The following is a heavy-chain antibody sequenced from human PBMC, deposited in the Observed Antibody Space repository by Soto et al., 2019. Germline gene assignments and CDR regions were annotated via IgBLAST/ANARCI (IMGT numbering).Heavy chain of an antibody. CDR2: IIPIFGTA. J-gene: IGHJ6*02. Sequence: SVKVSCKASGGTFSSYAISWVRQAPGQGLEWMGGIIPIFGTANYAQKFQGRVTITADESTSTAYMELSSLRSEDTAVYYCARCTTIFGVVIQYYYYYYGMEVWGQGTTVTVSS. CDR1: GGTFSSYA. D-gene: IGHD3-3*01. CDR3: ARCTTIFGVVIQYYYYYYGMEV. V-gene: IGHV1-69*13.